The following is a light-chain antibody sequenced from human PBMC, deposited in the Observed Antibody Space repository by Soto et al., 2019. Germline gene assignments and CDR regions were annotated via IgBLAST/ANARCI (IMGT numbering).Light chain of an antibody. CDR2: GAS. J-gene: IGKJ1*01. CDR3: QHYGRSPPSWT. CDR1: QSVSSNY. Sequence: ETVLTQSPGTLSLSPGERATFSCRASQSVSSNYLAWYQQKPGQAPRLLIYGASSRATGIPDRFSGSGSGTDFTLTISGLEPEDFAVYYCQHYGRSPPSWTFGQGTEVEIK. V-gene: IGKV3-20*01.